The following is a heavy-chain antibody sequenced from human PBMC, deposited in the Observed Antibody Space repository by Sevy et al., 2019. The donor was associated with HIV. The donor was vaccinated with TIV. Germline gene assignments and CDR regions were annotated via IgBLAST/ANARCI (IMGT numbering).Heavy chain of an antibody. CDR2: ISSGGRT. Sequence: GGSLRLSCAASGFTVSSDYMSWVRQAPGKGLEWVSLISSGGRTYYSDSVKGRFAVSTDNSKNTLYLQMNSLRAEDTALYYCARDEGSDWTFDYWGQGALVTVSS. CDR3: ARDEGSDWTFDY. J-gene: IGHJ4*02. V-gene: IGHV3-53*01. CDR1: GFTVSSDY. D-gene: IGHD1-1*01.